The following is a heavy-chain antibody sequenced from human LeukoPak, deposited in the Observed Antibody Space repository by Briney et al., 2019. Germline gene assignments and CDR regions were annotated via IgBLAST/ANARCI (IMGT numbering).Heavy chain of an antibody. J-gene: IGHJ4*02. D-gene: IGHD4-17*01. V-gene: IGHV4-61*02. CDR1: GGSINTGSFY. Sequence: SETLSLTCTVSGGSINTGSFYWSWVRQPAGKGLEWIGRSYTGGSGMYNPSLKSRVSISLDTSKNQFSLRLSSVTAADTGIYYCATERVYGVSSPAFDNWGQGTLVTVSS. CDR2: SYTGGSG. CDR3: ATERVYGVSSPAFDN.